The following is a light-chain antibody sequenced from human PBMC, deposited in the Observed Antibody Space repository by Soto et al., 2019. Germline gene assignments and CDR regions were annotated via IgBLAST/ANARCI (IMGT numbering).Light chain of an antibody. CDR2: KAS. CDR3: QQYNSYLWT. J-gene: IGKJ1*01. V-gene: IGKV1-5*03. Sequence: DIQMTQSPSTLSASVGDRVTITCRASQSISSWLAWYQQKPGKAPKLLIYKASSLESGLPSRFSGSGSGTEFTLTISSLQPDDFATYYCQQYNSYLWTFGQGTKVEIK. CDR1: QSISSW.